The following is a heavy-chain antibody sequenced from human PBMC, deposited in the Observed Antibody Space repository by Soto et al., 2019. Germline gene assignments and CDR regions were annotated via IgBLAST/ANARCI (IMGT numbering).Heavy chain of an antibody. V-gene: IGHV4-4*02. Sequence: QVQLQESGPGLVKPSGTLSLTCAVSGGSISSSNWWSWVRQPPGKGPVRIGEIYHSGSTNYNPSLKARVTMSVVKSKNQFSLKLSSVTAADTAVYYWSRAVMGGSSCPLAYWCQGTLVTVSS. CDR1: GGSISSSNW. D-gene: IGHD6-13*01. CDR2: IYHSGST. J-gene: IGHJ4*02. CDR3: SRAVMGGSSCPLAY.